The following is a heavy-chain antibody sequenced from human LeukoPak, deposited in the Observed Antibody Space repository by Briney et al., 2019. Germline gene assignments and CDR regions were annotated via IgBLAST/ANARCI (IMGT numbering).Heavy chain of an antibody. D-gene: IGHD3-9*01. CDR1: GYTFTSYD. J-gene: IGHJ6*02. CDR3: ARRGPYYDILTGYWYYGMDV. Sequence: ASVKVSCKASGYTFTSYDINWVRQATGQGLEWMGWTNPNSGNTGYAQKFQGRVTMTRNTSISTAYMELSSLRSEDTAVYYCARRGPYYDILTGYWYYGMDVWGQGTTVTVSS. CDR2: TNPNSGNT. V-gene: IGHV1-8*01.